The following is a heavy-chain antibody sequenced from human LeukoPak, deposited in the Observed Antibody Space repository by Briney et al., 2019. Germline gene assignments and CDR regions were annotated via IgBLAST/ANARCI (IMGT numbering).Heavy chain of an antibody. J-gene: IGHJ5*02. D-gene: IGHD2-2*01. CDR2: ICFSRTT. Sequence: SETLSLTCSVSGASISSFHWSWIRQPPGKGLEWIGSICFSRTTYYNPSLKSRVTMSIDTSKNHFSLHLNSVTPEDTAVYYCARRLTQYDCFDPWGQGILVTVSS. V-gene: IGHV4-59*04. CDR3: ARRLTQYDCFDP. CDR1: GASISSFH.